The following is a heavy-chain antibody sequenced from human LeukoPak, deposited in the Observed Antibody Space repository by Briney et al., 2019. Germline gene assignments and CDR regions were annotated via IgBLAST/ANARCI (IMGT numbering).Heavy chain of an antibody. CDR3: ARTNAFDI. CDR1: GGSFSGYY. V-gene: IGHV4-34*01. Sequence: SETLSLTCAVYGGSFSGYYWSWIRQPPGKGLEWIGEINHSGSTNYNPSLKSRVTISIDTSKNQFSLKLNSVTAADTAVYYCARTNAFDIWGQGTVVTVSS. CDR2: INHSGST. J-gene: IGHJ3*02.